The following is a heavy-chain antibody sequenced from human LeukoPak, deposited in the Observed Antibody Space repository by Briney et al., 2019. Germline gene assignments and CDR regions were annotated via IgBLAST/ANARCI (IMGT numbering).Heavy chain of an antibody. Sequence: SSETLSLTCTVSGGSISSYYWSWIRQPPGKGLEWIGYIYYSGSTIYNPSLKSRVTMSVDTSKNQFSLNLSSVTAADTAVYYCARGGCTTGTFFFDYWGQGTLVTVSS. CDR2: IYYSGST. J-gene: IGHJ4*02. CDR3: ARGGCTTGTFFFDY. V-gene: IGHV4-59*01. CDR1: GGSISSYY. D-gene: IGHD1-1*01.